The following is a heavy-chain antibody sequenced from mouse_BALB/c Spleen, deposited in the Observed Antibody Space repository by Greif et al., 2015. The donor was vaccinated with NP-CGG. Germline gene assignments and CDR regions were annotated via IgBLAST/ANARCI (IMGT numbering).Heavy chain of an antibody. Sequence: EVKLMESGGGLVQPGGSRKLSCAASGFTFSSFGMHWVRQAPEKGLEWVAYISSGSSTIYYADTVKGRFTISRDNPKNTLFLQMTSLRSEDTAMYYCAIGSFYAMDYWGQGTSVTVSS. J-gene: IGHJ4*01. D-gene: IGHD1-1*01. CDR3: AIGSFYAMDY. V-gene: IGHV5-17*02. CDR1: GFTFSSFG. CDR2: ISSGSSTI.